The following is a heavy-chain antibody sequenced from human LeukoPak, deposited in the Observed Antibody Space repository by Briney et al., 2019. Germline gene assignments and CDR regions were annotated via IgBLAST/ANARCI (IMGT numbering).Heavy chain of an antibody. D-gene: IGHD6-19*01. CDR1: GGSISTYY. Sequence: KPSETLSLTCTVSGGSISTYYWSWIRQPPGKGLEWIGYIYYSGPTNYNPSLKSRVTISVATSKNQFSLKLSSVTAADTAVYYCARLRYSSGQDYWGQGTLVTVSS. V-gene: IGHV4-59*01. CDR2: IYYSGPT. CDR3: ARLRYSSGQDY. J-gene: IGHJ4*02.